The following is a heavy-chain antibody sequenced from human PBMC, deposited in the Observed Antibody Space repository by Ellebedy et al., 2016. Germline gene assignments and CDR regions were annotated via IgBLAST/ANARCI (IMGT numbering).Heavy chain of an antibody. J-gene: IGHJ3*02. V-gene: IGHV1-18*01. CDR1: GYTFTSFG. CDR2: ISAYSTYNGNT. Sequence: ASVKVSCXASGYTFTSFGISWVRQAPGQGPEWMGWISAYSTYNGNTKYEQKFQGRVTMTTDTSTSTAYMELRSLRSDDTAVYYCATGCSSTSCYGAFDIWGQGTMVTVSS. D-gene: IGHD2-2*01. CDR3: ATGCSSTSCYGAFDI.